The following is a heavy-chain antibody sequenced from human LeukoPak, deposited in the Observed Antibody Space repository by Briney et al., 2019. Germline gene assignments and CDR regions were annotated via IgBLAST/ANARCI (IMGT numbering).Heavy chain of an antibody. J-gene: IGHJ4*02. CDR3: ARVAYGLDY. Sequence: PSETLSLTCTVSGGSISSYYWSWIRQPPGKGLEWVGYIYYSGSTNYNPSLKSRVTISVDTSKNQFSLKLSSVTAADTAVYYCARVAYGLDYWGQGTLVTVSS. V-gene: IGHV4-59*01. D-gene: IGHD3/OR15-3a*01. CDR2: IYYSGST. CDR1: GGSISSYY.